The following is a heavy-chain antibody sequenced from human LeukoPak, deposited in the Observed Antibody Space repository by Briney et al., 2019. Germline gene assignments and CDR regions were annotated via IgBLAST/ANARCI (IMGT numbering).Heavy chain of an antibody. Sequence: GGSLSRTWAASGCTFSSDWIRWFSQDPGKGLEWVANIKQDGREKYYMDSVKGRFTISRDNAKNSLYLQMNSLRAEDTAVYYCARDGATYYDILTGLTYYYYYMDVWGKGTTVTVSS. CDR2: IKQDGREK. CDR1: GCTFSSDW. V-gene: IGHV3-7*01. D-gene: IGHD3-9*01. J-gene: IGHJ6*03. CDR3: ARDGATYYDILTGLTYYYYYMDV.